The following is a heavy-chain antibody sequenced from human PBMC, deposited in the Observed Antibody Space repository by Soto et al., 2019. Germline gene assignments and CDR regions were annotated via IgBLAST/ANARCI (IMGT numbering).Heavy chain of an antibody. J-gene: IGHJ2*01. V-gene: IGHV3-30-3*01. Sequence: QVQLVESGGGVVQPGMSLRLACAASGFTFSSYAMHWVRQAPGKGLEWVAVISYDGINKYYADSVKGRFTISRDNSKNTLYLQMNSLGAEDTAVYYCARGPANYYDSSGFNWSFDLWGRGTLVTVSS. CDR1: GFTFSSYA. D-gene: IGHD3-22*01. CDR3: ARGPANYYDSSGFNWSFDL. CDR2: ISYDGINK.